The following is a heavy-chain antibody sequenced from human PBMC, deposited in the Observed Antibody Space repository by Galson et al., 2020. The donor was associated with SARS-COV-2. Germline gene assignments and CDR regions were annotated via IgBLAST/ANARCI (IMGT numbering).Heavy chain of an antibody. CDR1: GFTFSSYA. J-gene: IGHJ4*02. CDR2: ISYDGSNK. CDR3: ARPGSGSYYSYFDY. D-gene: IGHD1-26*01. Sequence: LGESLKISCAASGFTFSSYAMHWVRQAPGKGLEWVAVISYDGSNKYYADAVKGRFTISRDNSKNTPYLQMNSLRAEDTAVYYCARPGSGSYYSYFDYWGQGTLVTVSS. V-gene: IGHV3-30-3*01.